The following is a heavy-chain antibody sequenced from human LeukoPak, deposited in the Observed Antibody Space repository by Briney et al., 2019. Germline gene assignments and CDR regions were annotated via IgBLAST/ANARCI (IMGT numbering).Heavy chain of an antibody. Sequence: SVKVSCKASGGTFSSYAISWVRQAPGQGLEWMGRIIPISGTANYAQKFQGRVTITTDESTSTAYMELSSLRSEDTAVYYCARVYDSSVDDAFDIWGQGTMVTVSS. V-gene: IGHV1-69*05. D-gene: IGHD3-22*01. J-gene: IGHJ3*02. CDR2: IIPISGTA. CDR1: GGTFSSYA. CDR3: ARVYDSSVDDAFDI.